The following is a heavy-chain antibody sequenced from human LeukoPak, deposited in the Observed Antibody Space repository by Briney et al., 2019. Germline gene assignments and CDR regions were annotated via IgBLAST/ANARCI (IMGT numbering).Heavy chain of an antibody. CDR1: GGSVSSGSSY. CDR3: ARKTMIVVVNWFDP. J-gene: IGHJ5*02. CDR2: MYYSGNT. Sequence: SETLSLTCVISGGSVSSGSSYWSWIRQPPGKGLEWIGYMYYSGNTSYNPSLKSRVTISVDTSKNQFSLKLNSVTAADTAVYYCARKTMIVVVNWFDPWGQGILVTVSS. V-gene: IGHV4-61*01. D-gene: IGHD3-22*01.